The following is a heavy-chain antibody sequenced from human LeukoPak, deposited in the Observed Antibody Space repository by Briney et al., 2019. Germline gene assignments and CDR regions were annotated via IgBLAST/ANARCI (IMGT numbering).Heavy chain of an antibody. CDR2: INPNSGGT. CDR3: ASFSYSSSWYSDY. J-gene: IGHJ4*02. D-gene: IGHD6-13*01. Sequence: ASVKVSCKASGYTFTGYYMHWVRQAPGQGLEWMGRINPNSGGTNYAQKSQGRVTMTRDTSISTAYMELSRLRSDDTAVYYCASFSYSSSWYSDYWGQGTLVTVSS. V-gene: IGHV1-2*06. CDR1: GYTFTGYY.